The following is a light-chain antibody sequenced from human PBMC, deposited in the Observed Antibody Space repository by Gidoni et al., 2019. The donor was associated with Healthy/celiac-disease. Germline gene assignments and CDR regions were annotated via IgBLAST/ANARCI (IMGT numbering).Light chain of an antibody. CDR1: KLGDKY. Sequence: YELTQPTSVSVSPGQTASITCSGDKLGDKYACWYQQKPGQSPVLVIYQDSKRPSGIPERFSGSNSGNTATLTISGTQAMDEADYYCQAWDSSTAVFGGGTKLTVL. V-gene: IGLV3-1*01. CDR3: QAWDSSTAV. CDR2: QDS. J-gene: IGLJ2*01.